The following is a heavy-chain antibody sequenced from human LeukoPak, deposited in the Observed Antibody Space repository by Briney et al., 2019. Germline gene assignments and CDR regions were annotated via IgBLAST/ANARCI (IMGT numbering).Heavy chain of an antibody. J-gene: IGHJ6*02. D-gene: IGHD6-19*01. CDR2: IYYSGST. V-gene: IGHV4-59*01. Sequence: SETLSLTCTVSGGSISSYYWSWIRQPPGKGLEWIGYIYYSGSTNYNPSLKSRVTISVDTSKNQFSLKLSSVTAADTAVYYCARAHSSGWFNYYYYGMDVWGQGTTVTVSS. CDR3: ARAHSSGWFNYYYYGMDV. CDR1: GGSISSYY.